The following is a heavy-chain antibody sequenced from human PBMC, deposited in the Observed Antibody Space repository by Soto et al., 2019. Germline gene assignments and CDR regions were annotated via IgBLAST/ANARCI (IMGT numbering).Heavy chain of an antibody. CDR3: AKVRGPAVVVIAPDAFDI. CDR1: GFTFSSYA. Sequence: GGSLRLSCAASGFTFSSYAMSWVRQAPGKGLEWVSAISGSGGSTYYADSVKGRFTISRDNSKNTLYLQMNSLRAEDTAVYYCAKVRGPAVVVIAPDAFDIWGQGTMVTVSS. V-gene: IGHV3-23*01. D-gene: IGHD3-22*01. CDR2: ISGSGGST. J-gene: IGHJ3*02.